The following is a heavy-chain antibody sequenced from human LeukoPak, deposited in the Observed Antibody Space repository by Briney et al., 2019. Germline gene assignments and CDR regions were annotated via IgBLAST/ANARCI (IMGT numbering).Heavy chain of an antibody. CDR2: ISAYNGNT. CDR1: GYTLTELS. J-gene: IGHJ3*02. D-gene: IGHD1-26*01. Sequence: ASVKVSCKVSGYTLTELSMHWVRQAPGQGLEWMGWISAYNGNTNYAQKLQGRVTMTTDTSTSTAYMELRSLRSDDTAVYYCARERGAYDAFDIWGQGTLVTVSS. V-gene: IGHV1-18*01. CDR3: ARERGAYDAFDI.